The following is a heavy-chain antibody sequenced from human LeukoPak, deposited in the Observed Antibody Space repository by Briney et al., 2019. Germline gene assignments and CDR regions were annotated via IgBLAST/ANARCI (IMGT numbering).Heavy chain of an antibody. CDR2: IRSKANSYAT. V-gene: IGHV3-73*01. D-gene: IGHD3-3*01. J-gene: IGHJ5*02. CDR1: GFTFSGST. Sequence: GGSLRLSCAASGFTFSGSTIDWVRQASGKGLEWVGRIRSKANSYATGYTASVKGRFTISRDDSKNTAYLQMNSLKTEDTAVYYCTRHLDSEYYDFWGGNVGDNWFDPWGQGTLVTVSS. CDR3: TRHLDSEYYDFWGGNVGDNWFDP.